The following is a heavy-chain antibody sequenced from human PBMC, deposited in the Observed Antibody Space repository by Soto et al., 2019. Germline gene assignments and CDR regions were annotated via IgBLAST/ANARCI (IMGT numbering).Heavy chain of an antibody. J-gene: IGHJ5*02. V-gene: IGHV3-23*01. CDR2: ISGSGGST. Sequence: EVQLLESGGGLVQPGGSLRLSCAASGFTFSSYAMSWVRQAPGKGLEWVSAISGSGGSTYYADSVKGRFTISRDNSKNTLYLQMNSLRAEDTAVYYCGKDYCSSTSCPLRFDPWGQGTLVTVSS. CDR3: GKDYCSSTSCPLRFDP. CDR1: GFTFSSYA. D-gene: IGHD2-2*01.